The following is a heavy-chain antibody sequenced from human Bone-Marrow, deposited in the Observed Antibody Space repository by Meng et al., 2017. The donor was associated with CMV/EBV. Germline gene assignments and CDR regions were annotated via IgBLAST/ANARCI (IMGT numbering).Heavy chain of an antibody. CDR2: IKQDGSEK. V-gene: IGHV3-7*01. CDR1: GFTFSSYW. Sequence: GESLKISCAASGFTFSSYWMSWVRQAPGKGLEWVANIKQDGSEKYYVDSVKGRFTISRDNAKNSLYLQMNSLRAEDTAVYYCARVLWIVGASDAFDIWGQGTTVPVSS. J-gene: IGHJ3*02. CDR3: ARVLWIVGASDAFDI. D-gene: IGHD1-26*01.